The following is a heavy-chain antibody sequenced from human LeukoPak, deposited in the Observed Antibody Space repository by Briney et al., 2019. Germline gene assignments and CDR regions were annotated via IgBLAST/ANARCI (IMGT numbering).Heavy chain of an antibody. J-gene: IGHJ4*02. Sequence: GGSLRLSCAASGFTFSSYAMSWVRQAPGKGLEWGSGISGSGGSTYYADSAKGRFTISRDNSKNTLYVQMNSLRAEDTAVYYCAKCWRGMEKVVAAILPIDYWGQGTLVTVSS. CDR1: GFTFSSYA. CDR3: AKCWRGMEKVVAAILPIDY. CDR2: ISGSGGST. D-gene: IGHD2-15*01. V-gene: IGHV3-23*01.